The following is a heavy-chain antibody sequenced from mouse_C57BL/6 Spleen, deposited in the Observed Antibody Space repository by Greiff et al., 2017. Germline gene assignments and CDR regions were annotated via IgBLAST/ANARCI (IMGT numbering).Heavy chain of an antibody. CDR1: GFTFSDYG. V-gene: IGHV5-15*04. J-gene: IGHJ4*01. CDR3: ARRAVEGYAMDY. CDR2: ISNLAYSI. Sequence: DVHLVESGGGLVQPGGSLKLSCAASGFTFSDYGMAWVRQAPRKGPEWVAFISNLAYSIYYADTVTGRFTLSRENAKNTLYLEMSSLRSEDTAMYYCARRAVEGYAMDYWGQGTSVTVSS. D-gene: IGHD1-1*01.